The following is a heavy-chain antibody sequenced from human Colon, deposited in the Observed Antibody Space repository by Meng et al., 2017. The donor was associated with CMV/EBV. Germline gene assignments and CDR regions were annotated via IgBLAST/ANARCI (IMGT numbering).Heavy chain of an antibody. CDR1: GYTFRDYY. J-gene: IGHJ4*02. D-gene: IGHD5-12*01. V-gene: IGHV1-2*02. CDR2: INPHSDSGAT. CDR3: VRSHDSGYYLLDF. Sequence: ASVKVSSKASGYTFRDYYIHWVRQAPGQGLEWLGWINPHSDSGATKYSQKFQGRVTMTRDMSITTSYMELSMLGSDDTAVYYCVRSHDSGYYLLDFWGQGTVVTVSS.